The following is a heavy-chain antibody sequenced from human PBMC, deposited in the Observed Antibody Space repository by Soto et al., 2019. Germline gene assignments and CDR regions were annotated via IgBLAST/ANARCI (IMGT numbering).Heavy chain of an antibody. D-gene: IGHD4-17*01. Sequence: PGGSLRLSCAASGFTVSSNYMSWVRQAPGKGLEWVSVIYSGGSTYYADSVKGRFTISRDNSKNTLYLQMNSLRAENTAVYYCAREVTTVTTDGYYYYGMDVWGQGTTVTVSS. CDR3: AREVTTVTTDGYYYYGMDV. CDR1: GFTVSSNY. CDR2: IYSGGST. V-gene: IGHV3-66*01. J-gene: IGHJ6*02.